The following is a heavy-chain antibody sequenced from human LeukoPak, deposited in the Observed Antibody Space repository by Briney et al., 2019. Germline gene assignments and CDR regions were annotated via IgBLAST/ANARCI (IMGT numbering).Heavy chain of an antibody. D-gene: IGHD3-3*01. CDR1: GGSISSYY. V-gene: IGHV4-59*01. CDR3: ARYQGISTAFDY. Sequence: PSETLSLTCTVSGGSISSYYWSWIRQPPGKGLEWIGYIYYSGSTNYNPSLKSRVTISVDTSKNQFSLKLSSVTAADTAVYYCARYQGISTAFDYWGQGTLVTVSS. J-gene: IGHJ4*02. CDR2: IYYSGST.